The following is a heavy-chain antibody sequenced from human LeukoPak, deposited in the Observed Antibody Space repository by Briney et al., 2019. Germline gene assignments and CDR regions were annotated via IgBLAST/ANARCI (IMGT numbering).Heavy chain of an antibody. D-gene: IGHD3-9*01. CDR3: ARHGGVYYDILTGYAHPTGGYGMDV. V-gene: IGHV4-59*08. CDR2: IYYSGST. Sequence: PSETLSLTCTVSGGSISSYYWSWIRQPPGKGLEWIGYIYYSGSTNYNPSLKSRVTISVDTSKNQFSLKLSSVIAADTAVYYCARHGGVYYDILTGYAHPTGGYGMDVWGQGTTVTVSS. CDR1: GGSISSYY. J-gene: IGHJ6*02.